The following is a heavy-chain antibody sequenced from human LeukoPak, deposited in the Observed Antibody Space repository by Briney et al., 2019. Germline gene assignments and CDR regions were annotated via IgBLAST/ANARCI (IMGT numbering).Heavy chain of an antibody. D-gene: IGHD4-11*01. CDR1: GGTFSSYA. Sequence: SVKVSCKASGGTFSSYAISWVRQAPGQGLELMGRIIPIFGTANYAQKFQGRVTITTDESTSTAYMELSSLRSEDTAVYYCARDHLSLQYFDYWGQGTLVIVSS. CDR3: ARDHLSLQYFDY. CDR2: IIPIFGTA. V-gene: IGHV1-69*05. J-gene: IGHJ4*02.